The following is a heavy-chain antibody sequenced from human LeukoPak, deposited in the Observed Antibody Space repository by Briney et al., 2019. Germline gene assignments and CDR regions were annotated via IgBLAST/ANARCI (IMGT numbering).Heavy chain of an antibody. CDR1: GHSFSSDSF. D-gene: IGHD6-6*01. CDR3: ARASRPSNSWFDP. J-gene: IGHJ5*01. Sequence: YPSETLSLTCGVSGHSFSSDSFWGWIRQPPGQGLEWIGSIHERGSTFYNPSLKSRVTISIDTSKNQFSLNVNSVTAADTAVYYCARASRPSNSWFDPWGQGTMVTVSS. V-gene: IGHV4-38-2*01. CDR2: IHERGST.